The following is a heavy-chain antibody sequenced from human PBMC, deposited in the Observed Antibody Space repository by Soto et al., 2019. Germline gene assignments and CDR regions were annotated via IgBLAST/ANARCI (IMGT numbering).Heavy chain of an antibody. CDR1: GFTFSSYS. V-gene: IGHV3-48*01. J-gene: IGHJ4*02. D-gene: IGHD6-19*01. Sequence: GGSLRLSCAASGFTFSSYSMNWVRQAPGKGLEWVSYISSSSSTIYYADSVKGRFTISRDNAKNSLYLQMNSLRAEDTAVYYCAKRLAVAGPNFDYWGQGTLVTVSS. CDR2: ISSSSSTI. CDR3: AKRLAVAGPNFDY.